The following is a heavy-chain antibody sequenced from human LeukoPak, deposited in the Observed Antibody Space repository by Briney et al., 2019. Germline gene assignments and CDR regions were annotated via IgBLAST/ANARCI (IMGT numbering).Heavy chain of an antibody. V-gene: IGHV3-30*18. CDR2: ISYDGSNK. D-gene: IGHD5-12*01. J-gene: IGHJ4*02. CDR3: AKDGGYSGYDSVGKFDY. CDR1: GFTFSSYG. Sequence: PGGSLRLSCAASGFTFSSYGMHWVRQAPGKGLEWVAVISYDGSNKYYADSVKGRFTISRDNSKNTLYLQMNSLRAEDTAVYYCAKDGGYSGYDSVGKFDYWGQGTLVTVSS.